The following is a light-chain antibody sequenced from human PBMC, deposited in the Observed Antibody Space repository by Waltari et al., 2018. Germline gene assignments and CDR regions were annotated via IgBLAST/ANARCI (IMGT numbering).Light chain of an antibody. CDR2: DVN. V-gene: IGLV2-14*03. J-gene: IGLJ1*01. CDR1: SSDIGAFKY. Sequence: QSALTQPASVSGSPGQSITISCTGTSSDIGAFKYVSWYQQHPGKAPKLIIYDVNSRPSGVSNQFSGSKSGNTASRTISGLQAEDEADYYCSSYTTSSTYVLGTGTKVTVL. CDR3: SSYTTSSTYV.